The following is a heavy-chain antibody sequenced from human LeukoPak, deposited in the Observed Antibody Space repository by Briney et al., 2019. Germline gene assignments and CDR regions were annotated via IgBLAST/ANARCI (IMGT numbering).Heavy chain of an antibody. Sequence: GGSLRLSCAASGFTFSSYSMNWVRQAPGKGLEWVSYISSSSSTIYYADSVKGRFTISRDNAKNSLYLQMNSLRAEDTAVYYCARDHAYAFDIWGQGTLVTVSS. CDR3: ARDHAYAFDI. CDR2: ISSSSSTI. D-gene: IGHD2-2*01. J-gene: IGHJ3*02. CDR1: GFTFSSYS. V-gene: IGHV3-48*01.